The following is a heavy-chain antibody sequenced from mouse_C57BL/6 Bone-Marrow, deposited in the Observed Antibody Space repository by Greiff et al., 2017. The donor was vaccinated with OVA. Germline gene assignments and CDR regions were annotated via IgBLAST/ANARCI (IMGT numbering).Heavy chain of an antibody. Sequence: VQLQQSGPELVKPGASVKISCKASGYAFSSSWMNWVKQRPGKGLEWIGRIYPGDGDTNYNGKFKGKATLTADKSSSTAYMQLSSLTSEDSAVYFCARDDDYDWYFDVWGTGTTVTVSS. D-gene: IGHD2-4*01. CDR3: ARDDDYDWYFDV. V-gene: IGHV1-82*01. CDR1: GYAFSSSW. J-gene: IGHJ1*03. CDR2: IYPGDGDT.